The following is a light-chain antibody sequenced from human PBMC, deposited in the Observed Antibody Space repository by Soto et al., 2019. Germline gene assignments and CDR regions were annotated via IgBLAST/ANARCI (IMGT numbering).Light chain of an antibody. CDR1: PDISNY. CDR3: QQYDTLPIT. J-gene: IGKJ4*01. V-gene: IGKV1-33*01. CDR2: DAS. Sequence: DIQMTQSPSSLSASVGDRVTITCQASPDISNYLNWYQQKPGKAPKLLIYDASNLETGVPSRFSGSGSGTDFTFNISSLQPEDIATYYCQQYDTLPITFGGGTKVEI.